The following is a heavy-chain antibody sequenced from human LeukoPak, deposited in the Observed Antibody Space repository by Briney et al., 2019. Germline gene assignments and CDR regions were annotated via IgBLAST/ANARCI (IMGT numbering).Heavy chain of an antibody. CDR3: AKVGSGSYPMGY. CDR1: GFTFSSYA. Sequence: HAGGSLRLSCAASGFTFSSYAMSWVRQAPGKGLEWVSAISGSGGSTYYADSVKGRFTISRDNSKNTLYLQMNSLRAEDTAVYYCAKVGSGSYPMGYWGQGTLVTVSS. D-gene: IGHD1-26*01. J-gene: IGHJ4*02. V-gene: IGHV3-23*01. CDR2: ISGSGGST.